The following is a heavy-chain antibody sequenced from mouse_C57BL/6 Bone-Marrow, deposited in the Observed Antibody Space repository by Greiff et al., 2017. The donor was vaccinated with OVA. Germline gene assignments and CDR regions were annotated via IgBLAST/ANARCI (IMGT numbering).Heavy chain of an antibody. CDR2: INPNNGGT. CDR3: AREGLRRNFDY. V-gene: IGHV1-18*01. Sequence: VQLQQSGPELVKPGASVTIPCKASGYTFTDYNMDWVKQSHGKSLEWIGDINPNNGGTIYNQKFKGKATLTVDKSSSTAYMELRSLTSEDTAVYYCAREGLRRNFDYWGQGTTLTVSS. D-gene: IGHD2-4*01. CDR1: GYTFTDYN. J-gene: IGHJ2*01.